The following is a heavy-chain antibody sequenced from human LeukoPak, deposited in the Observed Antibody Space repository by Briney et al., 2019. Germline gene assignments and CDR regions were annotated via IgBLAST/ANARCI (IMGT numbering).Heavy chain of an antibody. CDR1: GGTFSSYA. CDR3: ARESYCSSTSCYSDYYYYGMDV. D-gene: IGHD2-2*01. CDR2: IIPIFGTA. J-gene: IGHJ6*02. V-gene: IGHV1-69*13. Sequence: SVKVSCKASGGTFSSYAISWVRQAPGQGLEWMGGIIPIFGTANYAQKFQGRVTITADESMSTAYMELRSLRSDDTAVYYCARESYCSSTSCYSDYYYYGMDVWGQGTTVTVSS.